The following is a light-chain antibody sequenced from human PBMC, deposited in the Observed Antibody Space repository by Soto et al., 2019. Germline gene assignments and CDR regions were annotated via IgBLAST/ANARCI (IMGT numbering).Light chain of an antibody. V-gene: IGLV2-8*01. CDR2: EVV. J-gene: IGLJ1*01. CDR3: SSYAHGSTYV. CDR1: KNDIGVYDF. Sequence: ALAQPPSASGSPGQSVTISCTGTKNDIGVYDFVSWYQHHPGKAPRLIIYEVVQRPSGVPDRFSGSKSGNTASLTISGLQAEDEADYYRSSYAHGSTYVFGTGTKVTVL.